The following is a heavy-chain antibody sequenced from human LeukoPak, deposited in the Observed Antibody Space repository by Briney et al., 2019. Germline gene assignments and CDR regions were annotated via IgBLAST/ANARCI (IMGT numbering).Heavy chain of an antibody. V-gene: IGHV1-18*01. Sequence: ASVNVSCKASGYTFHSYGISWVRQAPGQGLEWMGWISAYNGNTNYAQKLQGRVTMTTDTSTSTAYMELRSLRSDDTAVYYCARRIIAARPAPPDYWGQGTLITVSS. CDR3: ARRIIAARPAPPDY. CDR1: GYTFHSYG. D-gene: IGHD6-6*01. J-gene: IGHJ4*02. CDR2: ISAYNGNT.